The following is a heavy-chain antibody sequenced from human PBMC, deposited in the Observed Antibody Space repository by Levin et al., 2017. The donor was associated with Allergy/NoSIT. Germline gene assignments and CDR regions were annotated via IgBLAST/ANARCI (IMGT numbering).Heavy chain of an antibody. CDR3: ARGWTYYYDSSGYLPGY. J-gene: IGHJ4*02. CDR1: GFTFSSYG. V-gene: IGHV3-33*01. Sequence: GESLKISCAASGFTFSSYGMHWVRQAPGKGLEWVAVIWYDGSNKYYADSVKGRFTISRDNSKNTLYLQMNSLRAEDTAVYYCARGWTYYYDSSGYLPGYWGQGTLVTVSS. D-gene: IGHD3-22*01. CDR2: IWYDGSNK.